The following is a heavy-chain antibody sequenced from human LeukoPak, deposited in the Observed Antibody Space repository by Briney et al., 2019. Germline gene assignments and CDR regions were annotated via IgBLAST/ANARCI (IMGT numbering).Heavy chain of an antibody. J-gene: IGHJ4*02. CDR1: GASISGYF. CDR3: ARDGSGYSGYENFDY. V-gene: IGHV4-4*07. CDR2: IYSSGNT. D-gene: IGHD5-12*01. Sequence: PSETLSLTCTVSGASISGYFWSWIRQPAGKGLEWIGRIYSSGNTNYNRSLKSRVTMSVDTSKNQFSLKLSSVTAADTAVYYCARDGSGYSGYENFDYWGQGTLVTVSP.